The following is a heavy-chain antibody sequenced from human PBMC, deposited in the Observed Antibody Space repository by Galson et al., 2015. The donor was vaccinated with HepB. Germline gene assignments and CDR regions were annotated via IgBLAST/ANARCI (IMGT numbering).Heavy chain of an antibody. Sequence: SLRLSCAASGFTFSNSAMNWVRQAPGTGLEWLSVITATGSTTYYADSVKGRFTISRYISKNPLYVQMNSLRADDTALYYCVKGGPDEILDYWGQGTLVTVSA. D-gene: IGHD3-16*01. V-gene: IGHV3-23*01. CDR2: ITATGSTT. J-gene: IGHJ4*02. CDR3: VKGGPDEILDY. CDR1: GFTFSNSA.